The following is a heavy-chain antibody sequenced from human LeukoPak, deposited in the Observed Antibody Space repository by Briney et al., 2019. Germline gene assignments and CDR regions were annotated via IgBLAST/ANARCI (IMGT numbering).Heavy chain of an antibody. V-gene: IGHV3-30*03. D-gene: IGHD2-21*01. Sequence: GGSLRLSCAASGFTFSRYGMHWVRQAPGKGLEWVAVVSYDGTIKSYVDSVKGRFTLSRDNSKNTVYLEMNSLRPEDTAVYYCARGPAYWKTRDAFDFWGQGTLVTVS. J-gene: IGHJ3*01. CDR3: ARGPAYWKTRDAFDF. CDR1: GFTFSRYG. CDR2: VSYDGTIK.